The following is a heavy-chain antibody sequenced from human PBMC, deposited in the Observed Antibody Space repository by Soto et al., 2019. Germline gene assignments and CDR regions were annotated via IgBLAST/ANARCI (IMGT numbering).Heavy chain of an antibody. V-gene: IGHV3-30*18. CDR2: ISYDGSNK. CDR1: GFTFSSYG. D-gene: IGHD2-15*01. Sequence: QVQLVESGGGVVQPGRSLRLSCAASGFTFSSYGMHWVRQAPGKGLERVAVISYDGSNKYYADSVKGRFTISRDNSKNTLYLQMNSLRAEDTAVYYCAKDIGSCGWYWSATLDSWGQGTLVTVSS. CDR3: AKDIGSCGWYWSATLDS. J-gene: IGHJ4*02.